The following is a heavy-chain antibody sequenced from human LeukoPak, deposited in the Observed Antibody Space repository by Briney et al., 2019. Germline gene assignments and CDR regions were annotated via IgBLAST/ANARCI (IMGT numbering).Heavy chain of an antibody. CDR2: MNPNSGNT. D-gene: IGHD1-26*01. V-gene: IGHV1-8*01. Sequence: EASVKVSCKASGYTFTSYDINWVRQAPGQGLEWMGWMNPNSGNTGYAQKFQGRVTKTRNTSISTAYMELSSLRSEDTAVYYCAHVGATYEGGYFDYWGQGTLVTVSS. J-gene: IGHJ4*02. CDR1: GYTFTSYD. CDR3: AHVGATYEGGYFDY.